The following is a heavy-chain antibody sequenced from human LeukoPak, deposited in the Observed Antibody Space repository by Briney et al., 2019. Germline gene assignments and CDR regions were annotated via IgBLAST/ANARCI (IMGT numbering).Heavy chain of an antibody. J-gene: IGHJ4*02. CDR3: ARYGIAARPTDY. CDR1: GGSISSSSYY. Sequence: PSETLSLTCTVSGGSISSSSYYWSWIRQPPGKGLEWIGSIYYSGSTYYNPSLKSRVTISVDTSKNQFSLKLSSVTAADTAVYYCARYGIAARPTDYWGQGTLVTVSS. D-gene: IGHD6-6*01. CDR2: IYYSGST. V-gene: IGHV4-39*01.